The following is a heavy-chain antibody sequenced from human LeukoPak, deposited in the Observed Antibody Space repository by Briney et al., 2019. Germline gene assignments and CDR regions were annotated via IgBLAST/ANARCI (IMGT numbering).Heavy chain of an antibody. D-gene: IGHD6-19*01. CDR1: GFTFSSYG. J-gene: IGHJ1*01. CDR2: ISYDGSNK. CDR3: AGAGIAVAGNAEYFQH. V-gene: IGHV3-30*03. Sequence: GGSLRLSCAASGFTFSSYGMHWGRQAPGKGLEWVAVISYDGSNKYYADSVKGRFTISRDNSKNTLYLQMNSLRAEDTAVYYCAGAGIAVAGNAEYFQHWGQGTLVTVSS.